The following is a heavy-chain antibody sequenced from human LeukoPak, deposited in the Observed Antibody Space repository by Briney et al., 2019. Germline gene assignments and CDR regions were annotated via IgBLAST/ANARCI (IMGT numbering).Heavy chain of an antibody. D-gene: IGHD3-10*01. CDR1: GYTFTSYG. V-gene: IGHV1-3*01. J-gene: IGHJ4*02. Sequence: ASVKVSCKASGYTFTSYGISWVRQAPGQRLEWMGWINAGNGNTKYSQKFQGRVTITRDTSASTAYMELSSLRSEDTAVYYCATHYGSGSYYPMWGQGTLVTVSS. CDR3: ATHYGSGSYYPM. CDR2: INAGNGNT.